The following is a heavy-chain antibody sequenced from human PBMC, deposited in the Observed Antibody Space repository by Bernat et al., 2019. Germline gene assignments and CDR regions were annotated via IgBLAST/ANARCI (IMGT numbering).Heavy chain of an antibody. CDR2: IYYSGNT. J-gene: IGHJ5*02. D-gene: IGHD3-10*01. CDR1: GGSITNANSY. CDR3: ARDGSHYYGSLDP. V-gene: IGHV4-30-4*01. Sequence: QVQLQESGPGLVKPSQTLSLTCTVSGGSITNANSYWTWIRQPPGKGLEWIGYIYYSGNTNYNPSLESRVTISVDTSKNQFSLKLSSVTAADTAVYYCARDGSHYYGSLDPWGLGTLVTVSS.